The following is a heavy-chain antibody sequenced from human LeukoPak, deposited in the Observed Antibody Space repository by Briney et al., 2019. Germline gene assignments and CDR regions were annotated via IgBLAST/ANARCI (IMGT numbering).Heavy chain of an antibody. J-gene: IGHJ4*02. D-gene: IGHD6-19*01. CDR3: ARDYWPWLVPSVTLDY. CDR2: ISSSSSYI. V-gene: IGHV3-21*01. CDR1: GFTFSSYS. Sequence: GGSLRLSCAASGFTFSSYSMNWVRQAPGKGLEWVSSISSSSSYIYYADSVKGRFTISRDNAKNSLYLQMNSLRAEDTAVYYCARDYWPWLVPSVTLDYWGQGVPVIVSS.